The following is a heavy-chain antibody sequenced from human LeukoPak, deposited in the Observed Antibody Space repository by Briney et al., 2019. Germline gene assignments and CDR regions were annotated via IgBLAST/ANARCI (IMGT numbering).Heavy chain of an antibody. CDR2: ISGSGENT. Sequence: GGSLRLSCAASGFTFSNYAMSWVRQAPGKGLEWVSAISGSGENTYYADSVKGRFTISRDNSKITLYLQMNSLRAEDTAVYYCAKSYNGYESKPDYWGQGTLVTVSS. CDR3: AKSYNGYESKPDY. D-gene: IGHD5-12*01. CDR1: GFTFSNYA. J-gene: IGHJ4*02. V-gene: IGHV3-23*01.